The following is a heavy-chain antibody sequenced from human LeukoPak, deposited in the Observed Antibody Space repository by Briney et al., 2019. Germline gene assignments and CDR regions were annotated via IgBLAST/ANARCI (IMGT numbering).Heavy chain of an antibody. J-gene: IGHJ3*02. CDR2: IIPIFGRT. CDR1: GGTFSSYA. V-gene: IGHV1-69*13. Sequence: SVKVSCKASGGTFSSYAISWVRQAPGQGLEWMGGIIPIFGRTNYAQKFQGRVTITADESTSTAYMELSSLRSDDAAVYYCARGGCGSCYRPSDAFDIWGQGTMVTVSS. CDR3: ARGGCGSCYRPSDAFDI. D-gene: IGHD2-15*01.